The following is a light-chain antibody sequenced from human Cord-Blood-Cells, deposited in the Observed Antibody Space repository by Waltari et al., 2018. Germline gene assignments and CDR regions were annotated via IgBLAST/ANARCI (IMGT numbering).Light chain of an antibody. CDR3: SSYTSSSTFPYV. Sequence: QSALTQPPSVSGSPGQSVTISCTGTSSDVGSYNRVSWYQQPPGTAPKLMIYEVSNRPSVVPDRFSGSKSGNTASLTISGLQAEDEADYYCSSYTSSSTFPYVFGTGTKVTVL. J-gene: IGLJ1*01. V-gene: IGLV2-18*02. CDR1: SSDVGSYNR. CDR2: EVS.